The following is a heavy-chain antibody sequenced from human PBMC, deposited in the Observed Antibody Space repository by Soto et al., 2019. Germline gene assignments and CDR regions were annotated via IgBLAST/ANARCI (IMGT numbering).Heavy chain of an antibody. J-gene: IGHJ6*02. Sequence: QITLKESGPTLVKPTQTLTLTCTFSGFLHTTSGVGVVWIRQPPGKALEWLALIYWNDDKRYSPPLKTRFTTTKDATKDRVVLTTTNMDQVKKARYLCAHRHVSESTYGMDVWGQGTTVTVS. CDR2: IYWNDDK. CDR1: GFLHTTSGVG. V-gene: IGHV2-5*01. CDR3: AHRHVSESTYGMDV.